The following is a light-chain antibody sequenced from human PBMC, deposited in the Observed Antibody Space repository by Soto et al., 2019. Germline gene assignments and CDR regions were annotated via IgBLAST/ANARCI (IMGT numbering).Light chain of an antibody. J-gene: IGKJ5*01. CDR1: QSVSTSF. CDR2: GAF. V-gene: IGKV3-20*01. Sequence: EVVLTQSPGTLSWSPGERATLSCRASQSVSTSFLAWYQQKPGQAPRLLIYGAFSRATGIPDRFSGSGSGTDFTLTISRLEPEDFAVYYCQQYGNSIPITLGQGTRLEIK. CDR3: QQYGNSIPIT.